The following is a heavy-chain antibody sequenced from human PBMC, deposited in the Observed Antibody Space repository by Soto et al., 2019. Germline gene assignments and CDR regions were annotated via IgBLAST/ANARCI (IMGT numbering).Heavy chain of an antibody. CDR3: AREGSSWYNWFDP. V-gene: IGHV3-21*01. D-gene: IGHD6-13*01. Sequence: PGGSLRLSCAASGFTLSSYSLNWSRQPPGKGLEWVSSISSSSSYIYYADSVKGRFTISRDNAKNSLYLQMNSPRAEDTAVYYCAREGSSWYNWFDPWGQGTLVTVSS. J-gene: IGHJ5*02. CDR1: GFTLSSYS. CDR2: ISSSSSYI.